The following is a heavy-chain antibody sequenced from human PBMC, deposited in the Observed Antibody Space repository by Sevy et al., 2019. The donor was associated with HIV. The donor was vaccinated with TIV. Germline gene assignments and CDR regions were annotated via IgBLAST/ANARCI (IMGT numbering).Heavy chain of an antibody. V-gene: IGHV4-30-4*01. J-gene: IGHJ4*02. CDR1: DGSVSSSDSY. D-gene: IGHD5-18*01. CDR3: ASKRGYSSGPFDY. CDR2: IYYSGGT. Sequence: SETLSLTCTVSDGSVSSSDSYWSWIRQPPGKGLQWVGYIYYSGGTYYNPFLNSRVSMSVDTSKNQFSLKLSSVTVADTAVYYCASKRGYSSGPFDYWGQGTLVTVSS.